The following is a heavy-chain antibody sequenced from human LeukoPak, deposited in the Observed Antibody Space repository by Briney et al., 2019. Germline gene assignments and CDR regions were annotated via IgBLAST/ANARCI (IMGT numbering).Heavy chain of an antibody. Sequence: ASVKVSCKASGYTFTGYYMHWVRQAPGQGLEWMAWINPNSGGTNYAQKFQGRVTMTRDTSINTAYMELSRLRSDDTAVYYCARDYGSGSIDYWGQGTLVTVSS. CDR3: ARDYGSGSIDY. V-gene: IGHV1-2*02. J-gene: IGHJ4*02. CDR2: INPNSGGT. D-gene: IGHD3-10*01. CDR1: GYTFTGYY.